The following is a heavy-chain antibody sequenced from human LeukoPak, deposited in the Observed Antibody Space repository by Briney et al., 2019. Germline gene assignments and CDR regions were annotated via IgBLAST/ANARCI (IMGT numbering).Heavy chain of an antibody. CDR3: ARGYCSGGSCYYYMDV. D-gene: IGHD2-15*01. V-gene: IGHV3-23*01. J-gene: IGHJ6*03. Sequence: PGGSLRLSCAASGFTFSSYAMSWVRQAPGKGLEWVSAISGSGGSTYYADSVKGRFTISRDNSKNTLYLQMNSLRAEDTAVYYCARGYCSGGSCYYYMDVWGKGTTVTVSS. CDR1: GFTFSSYA. CDR2: ISGSGGST.